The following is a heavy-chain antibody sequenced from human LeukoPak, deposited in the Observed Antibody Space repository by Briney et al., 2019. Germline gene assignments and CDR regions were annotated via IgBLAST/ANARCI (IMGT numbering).Heavy chain of an antibody. CDR1: GFTFSSYE. CDR3: ARGGSYLSAFDI. D-gene: IGHD1-26*01. CDR2: ISSSGSTI. V-gene: IGHV3-48*03. J-gene: IGHJ3*02. Sequence: GGSLRLSCAASGFTFSSYEMNWVRQAPGKGLEWVSYISSSGSTIYYADSVKGRFTIPRDNAKNTLYLQMNSLRAEDTAVYYCARGGSYLSAFDIWGQGTMVTVSS.